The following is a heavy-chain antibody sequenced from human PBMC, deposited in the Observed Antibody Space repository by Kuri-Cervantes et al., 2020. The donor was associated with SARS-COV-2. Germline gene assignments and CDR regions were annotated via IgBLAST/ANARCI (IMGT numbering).Heavy chain of an antibody. V-gene: IGHV3-9*01. CDR3: ATDTTVVTRSFDY. D-gene: IGHD4-23*01. CDR1: GFTFDDYA. J-gene: IGHJ4*02. Sequence: GGSLRLSCAASGFTFDDYAVHWVRQAPGKGLEWVSGISWNSGSIGYADSVKGRFTISRDNAKNSLYLQMNSLRAEDTAVYYCATDTTVVTRSFDYWGQGTLVTVSS. CDR2: ISWNSGSI.